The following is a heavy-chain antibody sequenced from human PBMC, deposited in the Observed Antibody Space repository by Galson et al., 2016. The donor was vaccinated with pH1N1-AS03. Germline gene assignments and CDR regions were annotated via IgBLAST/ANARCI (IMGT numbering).Heavy chain of an antibody. CDR2: ISVYNGNT. CDR3: ARQTMVHYFDS. D-gene: IGHD3-10*01. V-gene: IGHV1-18*01. CDR1: GYVFGSYR. J-gene: IGHJ4*02. Sequence: SVKVSCKASGYVFGSYRISWVRQAPGQGLEWMGWISVYNGNTNHAQNLQGRVTMSTDTSTTTAYMELRSLTSDDTAVYYCARQTMVHYFDSWGQGTLVTVSS.